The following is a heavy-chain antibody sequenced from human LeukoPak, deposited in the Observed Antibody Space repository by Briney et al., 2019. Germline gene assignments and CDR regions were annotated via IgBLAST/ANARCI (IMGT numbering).Heavy chain of an antibody. V-gene: IGHV1-69*13. CDR3: ARADYDILTGYYDY. Sequence: GASVKVSCKASGYTFTSYAISWVRQAPGRGLEWMGGIIPIFGTANYAQKFQGRVTITADESTSTAYMELSSLRSEDTAVYYCARADYDILTGYYDYWGQGTLVTVSS. J-gene: IGHJ4*02. D-gene: IGHD3-9*01. CDR1: GYTFTSYA. CDR2: IIPIFGTA.